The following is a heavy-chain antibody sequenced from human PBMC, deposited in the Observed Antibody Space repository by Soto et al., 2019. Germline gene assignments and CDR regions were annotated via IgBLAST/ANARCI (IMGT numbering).Heavy chain of an antibody. Sequence: QVQLVESGGGVVQPGRSLRLSCEASGFTFSSYGMHWVRQAPGKGLEWVAVISYDGGNKYYADSVKGRFTISRDNSKNTLYLQMNSLRAEDTAVYYCAKASTYYDILPGYYNFDYWGQGTLVTVSS. D-gene: IGHD3-9*01. J-gene: IGHJ4*02. CDR3: AKASTYYDILPGYYNFDY. V-gene: IGHV3-30*18. CDR1: GFTFSSYG. CDR2: ISYDGGNK.